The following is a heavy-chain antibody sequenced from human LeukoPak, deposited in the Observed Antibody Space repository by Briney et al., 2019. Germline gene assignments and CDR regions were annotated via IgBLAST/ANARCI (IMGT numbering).Heavy chain of an antibody. J-gene: IGHJ4*02. Sequence: GGSLRLSCAASGLIFSHYGMHWVRQAPGKGLEWVAVIWHDGSSKYYADSVKGRFTISRDDSENTVYLQMNSLRAEDTAVYYCAKDAQRGFDYSNSLEYWGQGDLVTVSS. CDR1: GLIFSHYG. V-gene: IGHV3-33*06. D-gene: IGHD4-11*01. CDR3: AKDAQRGFDYSNSLEY. CDR2: IWHDGSSK.